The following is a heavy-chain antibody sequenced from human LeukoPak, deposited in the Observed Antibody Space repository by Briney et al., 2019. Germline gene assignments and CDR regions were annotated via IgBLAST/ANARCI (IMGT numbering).Heavy chain of an antibody. V-gene: IGHV3-23*01. CDR3: AKDPGYYYDSSGPTAQV. CDR1: GFTFSAYA. CDR2: ISGSGGST. J-gene: IGHJ4*02. Sequence: GGSLRLSCEASGFTFSAYAMNWVRQAPGKGLEWVSAISGSGGSTYYADSVKGRFTISRDNSKNTLYLQMNSLRAEDTAVYYCAKDPGYYYDSSGPTAQVWGQGTLVTVSS. D-gene: IGHD3-22*01.